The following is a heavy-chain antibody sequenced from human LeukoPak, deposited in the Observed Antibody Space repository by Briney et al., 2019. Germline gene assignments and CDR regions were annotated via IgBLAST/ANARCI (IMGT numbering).Heavy chain of an antibody. CDR3: ARERPRPDAFDI. Sequence: SETLSLTCAVYGGSFSGYYWSWVRQPPGKGLEWIGEVNHSGSTNYNPSLKSRVTISVDTSKNQFSLKLSSVTAADTAVYYCARERPRPDAFDIWGQGTMVTVSS. V-gene: IGHV4-34*01. CDR2: VNHSGST. CDR1: GGSFSGYY. D-gene: IGHD6-6*01. J-gene: IGHJ3*02.